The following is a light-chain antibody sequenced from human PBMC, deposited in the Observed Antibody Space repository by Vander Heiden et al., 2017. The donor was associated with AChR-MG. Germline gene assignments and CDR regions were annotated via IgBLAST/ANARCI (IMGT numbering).Light chain of an antibody. J-gene: IGLJ2*01. Sequence: HTVVTQEPSLTVSPGGTVTLTCASNTGAVTSSYFQNWIQQKPAQEPRAQIYNTGNSHSCTPARFSGSLLGGKAARTLSGVQPEDEADYYCLLFSGNTQFFGGGTKLTVL. CDR3: LLFSGNTQF. CDR1: TGAVTSSYF. CDR2: NTG. V-gene: IGLV7-43*01.